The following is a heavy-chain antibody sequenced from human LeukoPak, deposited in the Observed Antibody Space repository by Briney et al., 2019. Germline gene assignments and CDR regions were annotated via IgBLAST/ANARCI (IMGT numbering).Heavy chain of an antibody. V-gene: IGHV3-48*03. CDR1: GFTFSSFE. CDR3: VREMGGYPFDH. Sequence: GGSLRLSRAASGFTFSSFEMNWVRQAPGKGLEWVSYISTSGSTTYYADSVKGRFTISRDNAKNSLYLQMNSLRAEDTAIYYCVREMGGYPFDHWGQGTLVTVSS. D-gene: IGHD5-12*01. J-gene: IGHJ4*02. CDR2: ISTSGSTT.